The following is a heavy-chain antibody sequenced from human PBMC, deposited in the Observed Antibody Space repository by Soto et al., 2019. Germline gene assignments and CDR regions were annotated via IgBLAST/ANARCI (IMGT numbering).Heavy chain of an antibody. D-gene: IGHD1-26*01. V-gene: IGHV4-59*08. CDR1: GDSISSYY. CDR2: TYYSGST. CDR3: ARHGGSFSFDY. J-gene: IGHJ4*02. Sequence: SETLSLTCTVSGDSISSYYWNWIRQPPGKGLEWIGYTYYSGSTDYNPSLKSRVTISVDTSKNQFSLKLSSATAADTAVYYCARHGGSFSFDYWGQGTLVTVSS.